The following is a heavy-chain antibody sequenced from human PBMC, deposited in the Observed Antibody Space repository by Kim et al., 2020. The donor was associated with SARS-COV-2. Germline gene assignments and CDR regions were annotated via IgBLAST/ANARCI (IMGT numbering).Heavy chain of an antibody. CDR3: AKDRGTGTVSWYYYGMDV. CDR1: GFTFGDYA. Sequence: GGSLRLSCAASGFTFGDYAMHWVRQAPGKGLEWVSGISWNSGSIGYADSVKGRFTISRDNAKNSLYLQMNSLRAEDTALYYCAKDRGTGTVSWYYYGMDVWGQGTTVTVSS. CDR2: ISWNSGSI. J-gene: IGHJ6*02. V-gene: IGHV3-9*01. D-gene: IGHD1-1*01.